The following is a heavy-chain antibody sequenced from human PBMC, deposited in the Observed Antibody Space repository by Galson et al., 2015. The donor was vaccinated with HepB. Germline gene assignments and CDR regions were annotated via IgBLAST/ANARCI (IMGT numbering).Heavy chain of an antibody. CDR1: GFTFSSYS. CDR2: ISSSSSYI. Sequence: SLRLSCAASGFTFSSYSMNWVRQAPGKGLEWVSSISSSSSYIYYADSVKGRFTISRDNAKNSLYLQMNSLRAEDTAVYYCAKERGRGFGKFGDAFDIWGQGTMVTVSS. J-gene: IGHJ3*02. CDR3: AKERGRGFGKFGDAFDI. D-gene: IGHD3-10*01. V-gene: IGHV3-21*04.